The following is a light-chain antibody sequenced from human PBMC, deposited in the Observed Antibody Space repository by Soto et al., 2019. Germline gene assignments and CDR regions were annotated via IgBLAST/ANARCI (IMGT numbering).Light chain of an antibody. CDR2: AAS. V-gene: IGKV3-11*01. CDR3: QLRSNWPFT. Sequence: EIVLTQSPATLSLSPGERATLSCRASQSVSSYLAWYQQKPGQAPRLLIYAASNRATGIPARFSGSGSGTDFTLTISSLEPEECAVYYCQLRSNWPFTFGQGTRLEIK. J-gene: IGKJ5*01. CDR1: QSVSSY.